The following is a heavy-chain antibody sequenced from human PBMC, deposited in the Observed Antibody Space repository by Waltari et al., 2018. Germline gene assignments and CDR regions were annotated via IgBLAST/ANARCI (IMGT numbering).Heavy chain of an antibody. J-gene: IGHJ5*02. D-gene: IGHD2-21*02. Sequence: QVQLQESGPSLLKPSATLSLICTVSGGSISGFYWSWVRQPPGKGLDWIGYIYYTGSTNFNPSLNSRVTMSVDTSKNQFSLKLSSVTAADTAFYYCARGGGGDWEWFDPWGQGTLVTVSS. V-gene: IGHV4-59*01. CDR1: GGSISGFY. CDR2: IYYTGST. CDR3: ARGGGGDWEWFDP.